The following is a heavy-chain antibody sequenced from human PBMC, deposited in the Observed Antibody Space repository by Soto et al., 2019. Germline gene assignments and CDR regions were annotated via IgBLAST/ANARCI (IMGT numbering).Heavy chain of an antibody. CDR3: ARDDPFDL. Sequence: GSLRLSCKATGFTFDGFPMTWVRQAPGKGPQWVAAISGSGHTITYADSVTGRFTNSRDNSKDTLYLQMNSLRHEDSAIYCCARDDPFDLWGQGTQVTVSS. J-gene: IGHJ4*02. CDR2: ISGSGHTI. V-gene: IGHV3-23*01. CDR1: GFTFDGFP.